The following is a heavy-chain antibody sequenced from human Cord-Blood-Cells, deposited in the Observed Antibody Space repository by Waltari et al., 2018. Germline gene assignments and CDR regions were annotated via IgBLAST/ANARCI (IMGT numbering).Heavy chain of an antibody. CDR1: GFTFSSYA. Sequence: QVQLVESGGGVVQPGRSLRISCAASGFTFSSYAMHWIRQAPGKGLEWVAVISYDGSNKYYADSVKGRFTISRDNSKNTLYLQMNSLRAEDTAVYYCARGDLIVPAATPRDYWGQGTLVTVSS. V-gene: IGHV3-30-3*01. CDR3: ARGDLIVPAATPRDY. D-gene: IGHD2-2*01. J-gene: IGHJ4*02. CDR2: ISYDGSNK.